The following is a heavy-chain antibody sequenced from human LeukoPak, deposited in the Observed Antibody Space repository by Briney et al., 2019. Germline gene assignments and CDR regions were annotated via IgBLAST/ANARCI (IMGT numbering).Heavy chain of an antibody. Sequence: GGSLSLSCAASGFTFSSYGMHWVRQAPGKGLEWVAVISYDGSNKYYADSVKGRFTISRDNSKNTLYLQMNSLRAEDTAVYYCAKDRGLGVVHALFDYWGQGTLVTVSS. CDR1: GFTFSSYG. J-gene: IGHJ4*02. D-gene: IGHD2-21*01. V-gene: IGHV3-30*18. CDR3: AKDRGLGVVHALFDY. CDR2: ISYDGSNK.